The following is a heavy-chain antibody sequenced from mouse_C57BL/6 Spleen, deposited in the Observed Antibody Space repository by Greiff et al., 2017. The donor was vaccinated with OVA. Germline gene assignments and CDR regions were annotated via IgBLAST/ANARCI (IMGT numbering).Heavy chain of an antibody. CDR3: ARDRYYGSSDWYFDV. CDR1: GFTFSDYY. J-gene: IGHJ1*03. CDR2: INYDGSST. D-gene: IGHD1-1*01. V-gene: IGHV5-16*01. Sequence: EVMLVESEGGLVQPGSSMKLSCTASGFTFSDYYMACVRQVPEKGLEWVANINYDGSSTYYLDSLKSRFIISRDNAKNILYLQMSSLKSEDTATYYCARDRYYGSSDWYFDVWGTGTTVTVSS.